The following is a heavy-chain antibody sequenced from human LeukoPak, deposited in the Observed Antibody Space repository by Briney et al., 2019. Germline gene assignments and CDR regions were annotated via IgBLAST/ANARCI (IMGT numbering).Heavy chain of an antibody. CDR2: ISGSGGST. J-gene: IGHJ4*02. V-gene: IGHV3-23*01. D-gene: IGHD2-15*01. CDR1: GFTFSSYA. Sequence: GGSLRLSCAASGFTFSSYAMSWVRQAPGKGLEWVSAISGSGGSTYYADSVKGRFTISRDNAKNSLYLQMNSLRAEDTAVYYCARVRKSGGYVDYWGQGTLVTVSS. CDR3: ARVRKSGGYVDY.